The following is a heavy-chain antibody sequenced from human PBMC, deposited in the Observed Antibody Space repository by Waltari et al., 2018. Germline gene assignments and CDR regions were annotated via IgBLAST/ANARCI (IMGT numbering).Heavy chain of an antibody. J-gene: IGHJ4*02. V-gene: IGHV3-53*01. CDR1: GFTVSSNY. Sequence: EVQLVESGGGLVQPGGSLRLSCAASGFTVSSNYMSWVRQAPGKGLEWVSVIYSGGSTYYADSVKGRFTISRDNSKNTLYLQMNSLRAEDTAVYYCARARGYSGYGLFDYWGQGTLVTVSS. D-gene: IGHD5-12*01. CDR3: ARARGYSGYGLFDY. CDR2: IYSGGST.